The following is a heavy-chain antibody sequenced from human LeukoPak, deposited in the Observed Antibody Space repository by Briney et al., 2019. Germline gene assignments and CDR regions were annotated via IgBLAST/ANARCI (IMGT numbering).Heavy chain of an antibody. CDR1: GFTFSTYS. Sequence: PGGSLRLSCAASGFTFSTYSMNWVRQAPGKGLEWVSYISSSGSPKYYADSVKGRFTISRDNAKNSLYLQMNSLRAEDTAVYYCARDPAAIPPDYWGQGTLVTVSS. J-gene: IGHJ4*02. CDR3: ARDPAAIPPDY. V-gene: IGHV3-48*04. CDR2: ISSSGSPK. D-gene: IGHD2-2*01.